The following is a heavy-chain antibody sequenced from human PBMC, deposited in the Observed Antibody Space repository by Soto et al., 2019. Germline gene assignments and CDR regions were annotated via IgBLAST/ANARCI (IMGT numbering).Heavy chain of an antibody. Sequence: SETLSLTCTVSGGSISSYYWSWIRQPPGKGLEWIGYIYYSGSTNYNPSLKGRVTISVDTSKTQFSLKLSSVTAADTAVYYCARSSPLPVVAATEFFDYWGQGTLVTVSS. V-gene: IGHV4-59*01. CDR1: GGSISSYY. CDR2: IYYSGST. D-gene: IGHD2-15*01. CDR3: ARSSPLPVVAATEFFDY. J-gene: IGHJ4*02.